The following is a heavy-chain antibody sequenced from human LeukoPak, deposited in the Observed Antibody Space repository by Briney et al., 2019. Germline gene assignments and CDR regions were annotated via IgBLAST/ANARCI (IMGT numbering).Heavy chain of an antibody. CDR3: VKEDQYCGSTGCYTVGFDY. J-gene: IGHJ4*02. D-gene: IGHD2-2*02. Sequence: PGGSLRLSCAASAFTFSNYAMGWVRQAPGKGLEWVSAISGSGGNTYYADSVKGRFTISRDNSKNTLYLQMNSLRAEDTAIYYCVKEDQYCGSTGCYTVGFDYWGQGTLVTVSS. CDR2: ISGSGGNT. V-gene: IGHV3-23*01. CDR1: AFTFSNYA.